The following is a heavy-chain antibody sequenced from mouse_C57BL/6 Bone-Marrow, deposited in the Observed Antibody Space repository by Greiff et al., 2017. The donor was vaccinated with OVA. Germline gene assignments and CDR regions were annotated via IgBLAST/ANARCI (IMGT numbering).Heavy chain of an antibody. CDR3: ARSGRLNWYFDD. CDR1: GYAFSSYW. D-gene: IGHD3-1*01. V-gene: IGHV1-80*01. CDR2: IYPGDGDT. Sequence: VQLQQSGAELVKPGASVKISCKASGYAFSSYWMNWVKQRPGKGLEWIGQIYPGDGDTNYNGKFKGKATLTADKSSSTAYMQLSSLTSEDSAVYFCARSGRLNWYFDDWGTGTTVTVSS. J-gene: IGHJ1*03.